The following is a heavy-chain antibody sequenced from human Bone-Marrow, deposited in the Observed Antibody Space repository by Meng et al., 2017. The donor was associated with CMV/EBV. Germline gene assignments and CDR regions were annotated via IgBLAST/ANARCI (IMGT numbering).Heavy chain of an antibody. V-gene: IGHV3-73*01. CDR1: GFSFSDSG. D-gene: IGHD1-20*01. CDR2: IRVRANYYAI. CDR3: TAIMSLTGPVY. Sequence: CAASGFSFSDSGIHWVRQAPGKGLEWVGRIRVRANYYAIEYAASVKGRFTVSRDDSKNTAYLQMNSLRTEDTAVYYCTAIMSLTGPVYWGQGNLVTVSS. J-gene: IGHJ4*02.